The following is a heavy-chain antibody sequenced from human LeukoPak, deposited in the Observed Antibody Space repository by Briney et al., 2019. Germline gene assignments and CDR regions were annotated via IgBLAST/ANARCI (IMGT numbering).Heavy chain of an antibody. V-gene: IGHV3-23*01. Sequence: GGSLRLSCVASGITYEDYAFSWVRQAPGKGLEWVSVISGGGRSTSYADSLKGRFTISRDNSKNTLYLQMNSLRAEDTAVYYCAKATATSGKPVFDYWGQGTLVTVSS. D-gene: IGHD6-13*01. J-gene: IGHJ4*02. CDR3: AKATATSGKPVFDY. CDR1: GITYEDYA. CDR2: ISGGGRST.